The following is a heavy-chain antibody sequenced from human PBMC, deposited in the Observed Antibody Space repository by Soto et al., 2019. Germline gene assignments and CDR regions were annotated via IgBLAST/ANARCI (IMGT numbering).Heavy chain of an antibody. D-gene: IGHD3-3*01. CDR1: GYTFTGYY. CDR2: INPNSGGT. V-gene: IGHV1-2*04. CDR3: ARGVRVRFLEWPHKYCFDY. J-gene: IGHJ4*02. Sequence: QVQLVQSGAEVKKPGASVKVSCKASGYTFTGYYMHWVRQAPGQGLEWMGWINPNSGGTNYAQKFQGWVTMTRDTSISTAYMELSRLRSDDTAVYYCARGVRVRFLEWPHKYCFDYWGQGTLVTVSS.